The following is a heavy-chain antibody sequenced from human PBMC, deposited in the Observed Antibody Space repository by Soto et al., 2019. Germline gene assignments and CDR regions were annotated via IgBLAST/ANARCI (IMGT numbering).Heavy chain of an antibody. V-gene: IGHV3-74*01. J-gene: IGHJ5*02. D-gene: IGHD3-22*01. CDR3: VRPGGSGYYLNWFYP. CDR2: INSDGSST. CDR1: RFTFSTYW. Sequence: GGSLRLSCAASRFTFSTYWMHWVRQAPGKGLVWVSHINSDGSSTNYADSVKGRFTISRDNAKNTLYLQMNSLRAEDTAVYYCVRPGGSGYYLNWFYPWGQGTLVTVSS.